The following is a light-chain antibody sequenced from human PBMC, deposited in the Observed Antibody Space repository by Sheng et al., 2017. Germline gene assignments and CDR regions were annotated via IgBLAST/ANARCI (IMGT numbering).Light chain of an antibody. V-gene: IGLV2-14*01. Sequence: QSALTQPGSVSGSPGQSITIFCSGSAADIGGYNFVSWYQQPQGKTPKLLIYDVNSRPSGISDRFSGSKSATVASLTISRLQPEDEGDYYCSSYRDDDTHVFGNGTRVTVL. J-gene: IGLJ1*01. CDR2: DVN. CDR3: SSYRDDDTHV. CDR1: AADIGGYNF.